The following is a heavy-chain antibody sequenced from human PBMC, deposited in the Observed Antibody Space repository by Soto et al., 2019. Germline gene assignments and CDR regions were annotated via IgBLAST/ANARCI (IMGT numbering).Heavy chain of an antibody. CDR3: ARDLGAVAGTWSEISLP. CDR1: GFTFSSYS. CDR2: ISSSSSTI. D-gene: IGHD6-19*01. J-gene: IGHJ5*02. Sequence: GGSLRLSCAASGFTFSSYSMNWVRQAPGKGLEWVSYISSSSSTIYYADSVKGRFTISRDNAKNSLYLQMNSLRAEDTAVYYCARDLGAVAGTWSEISLPWGQGTLVTVSS. V-gene: IGHV3-48*01.